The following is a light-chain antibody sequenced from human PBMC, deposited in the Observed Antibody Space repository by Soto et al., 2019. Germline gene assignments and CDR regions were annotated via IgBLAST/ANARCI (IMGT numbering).Light chain of an antibody. Sequence: IQLTQSPSSLSASVGDRVTITCRASQGISSYLAWYQQKPGKAPKLLIYAASTLQSGVPSRFSGSGSGTDFTLTISSLHPEDFATYYCQQLNSYPRELTFGGGTKVEIK. J-gene: IGKJ4*01. CDR1: QGISSY. V-gene: IGKV1-9*01. CDR3: QQLNSYPRELT. CDR2: AAS.